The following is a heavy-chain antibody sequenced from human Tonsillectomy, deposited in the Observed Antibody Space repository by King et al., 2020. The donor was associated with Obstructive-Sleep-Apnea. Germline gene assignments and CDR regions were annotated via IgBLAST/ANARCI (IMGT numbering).Heavy chain of an antibody. CDR2: VRKDDTEK. CDR1: GFSFSENG. V-gene: IGHV3-30*02. CDR3: VKDDPVLDY. Sequence: VQLVESGGGVVHPGGSLRLFCVAFGFSFSENGMHWVRQAPGKGLEWVAFVRKDDTEKFYGDSVKGRFTISRDIPENTLYLEMNSLRADDSAVYYCVKDDPVLDYWGQGALVTVSS. J-gene: IGHJ4*02.